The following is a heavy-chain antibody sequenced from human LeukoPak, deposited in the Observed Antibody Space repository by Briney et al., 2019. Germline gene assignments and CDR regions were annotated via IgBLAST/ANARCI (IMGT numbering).Heavy chain of an antibody. Sequence: GRSLRLSCAASGFTFSSYGMHWVRQAPGKGLEWVAVIWYDGSNKYYADSVKGRFTISRDNSKNTLYLQMNSLRAEDTAVYYCARRSGNYGCYFDYWGQGALVTVSS. D-gene: IGHD1-26*01. CDR2: IWYDGSNK. J-gene: IGHJ4*02. CDR1: GFTFSSYG. CDR3: ARRSGNYGCYFDY. V-gene: IGHV3-33*03.